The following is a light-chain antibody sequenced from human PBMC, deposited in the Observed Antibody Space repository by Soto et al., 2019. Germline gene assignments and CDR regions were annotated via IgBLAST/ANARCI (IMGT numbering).Light chain of an antibody. CDR2: SSS. CDR1: QSLSSSF. CDR3: QQYGSSPWT. V-gene: IGKV3-20*01. J-gene: IGKJ1*01. Sequence: EIVLTQSPGTLSLSPGERAILSCRASQSLSSSFLAWYQQKPGQAPRLLIYSSSNRATGIPDRFSGGGSGTDFTLTISRLEPEDFAVYYCQQYGSSPWTFGQGTKVEIK.